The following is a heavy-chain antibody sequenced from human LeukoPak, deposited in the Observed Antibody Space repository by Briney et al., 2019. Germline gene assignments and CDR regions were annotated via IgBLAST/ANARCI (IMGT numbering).Heavy chain of an antibody. D-gene: IGHD4-17*01. CDR3: ARQGTDYGDNWFDP. CDR2: ISSSGSTT. Sequence: PGGSLRLSCAASGFTFSDYYMSGIRQAPGKGLEWVSSISSSGSTTYYADSVKGRFTISRDNAKNSLYLQMNSLRAEDTAVYYCARQGTDYGDNWFDPWGQGTLVTVSS. CDR1: GFTFSDYY. V-gene: IGHV3-11*01. J-gene: IGHJ5*02.